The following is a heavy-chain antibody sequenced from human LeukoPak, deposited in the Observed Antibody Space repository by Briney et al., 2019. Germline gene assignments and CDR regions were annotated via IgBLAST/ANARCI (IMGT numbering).Heavy chain of an antibody. CDR1: GDSVYRNSVA. J-gene: IGHJ4*02. CDR3: ARDHDYGNFGTYADY. D-gene: IGHD4-11*01. Sequence: SQTLSLTCAISGDSVYRNSVAWNWIRQSPSRGLEWQGRTYYRSKWYNDYALFVESRITINPDTSKYQFSLQLNSVTPADTAVYYCARDHDYGNFGTYADYWGQGTLVTVSS. V-gene: IGHV6-1*01. CDR2: TYYRSKWYN.